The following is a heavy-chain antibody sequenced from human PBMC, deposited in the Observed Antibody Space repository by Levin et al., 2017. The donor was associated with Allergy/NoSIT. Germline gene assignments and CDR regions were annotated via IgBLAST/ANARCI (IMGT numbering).Heavy chain of an antibody. Sequence: GESLKISCKASGYTFTGYYMHWVRQAPGQGLEWMGWINPNSGGTNYAQKFQGRVTMTRDTSISTAYMELSRLRSDDTAVYYCARGPENWFDPWGQGTLVTVSS. CDR3: ARGPENWFDP. CDR2: INPNSGGT. V-gene: IGHV1-2*02. J-gene: IGHJ5*02. CDR1: GYTFTGYY.